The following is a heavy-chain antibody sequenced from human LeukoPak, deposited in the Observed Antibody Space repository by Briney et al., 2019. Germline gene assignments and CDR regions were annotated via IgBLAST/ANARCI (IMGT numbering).Heavy chain of an antibody. Sequence: GGSLRLSCAASVFTFSSYSMSWVRQAPWKGREWVSAISGSGGSTYYADSVKGWFTISRDNSKNTLYLQMNSLRAEDTAVYYCAKEVEYYDFWSGYDYWGQGTLVTVSS. CDR1: VFTFSSYS. J-gene: IGHJ4*02. CDR2: ISGSGGST. D-gene: IGHD3-3*01. CDR3: AKEVEYYDFWSGYDY. V-gene: IGHV3-23*01.